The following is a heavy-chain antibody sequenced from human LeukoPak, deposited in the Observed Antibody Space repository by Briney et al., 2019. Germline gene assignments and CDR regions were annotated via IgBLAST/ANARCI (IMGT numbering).Heavy chain of an antibody. D-gene: IGHD1-26*01. V-gene: IGHV3-30*18. CDR2: ISYDGSNK. CDR1: GFTFSSYG. Sequence: GGSLRLSCAASGFTFSSYGMHWVRQAPGMGLEWVAVISYDGSNKYYADSVKGRFTISRDNSKNTLYLQMDSLRAEDTAVYYCAKGPELQYWGQGTLVTVSS. J-gene: IGHJ4*02. CDR3: AKGPELQY.